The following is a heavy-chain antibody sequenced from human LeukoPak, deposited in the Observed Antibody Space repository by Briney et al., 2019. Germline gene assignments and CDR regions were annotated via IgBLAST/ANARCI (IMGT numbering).Heavy chain of an antibody. CDR3: ARDPRVPAAIGYYYYGMDV. J-gene: IGHJ6*02. CDR1: GGSISSYY. D-gene: IGHD2-2*01. CDR2: IYYSGST. V-gene: IGHV4-59*01. Sequence: PSETLSLTCTVSGGSISSYYWSWIRQPPGKGLEWIGYIYYSGSTNYNPSLKSRVTISVDTSKNQFSLKLSSVTAADTAVYYCARDPRVPAAIGYYYYGMDVWGQGTTVTVSS.